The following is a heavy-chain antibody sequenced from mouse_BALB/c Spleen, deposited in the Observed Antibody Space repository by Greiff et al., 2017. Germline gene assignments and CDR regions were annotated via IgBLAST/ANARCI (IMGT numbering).Heavy chain of an antibody. Sequence: VMLVESGPGLVAPSQSLSITCTVSGFSLSSYSVHWVRQPPGKGLEWLGMIWGGGSTDYNSALKYRLSISKDNSKSQVFLKMNSLQTDDTAMYYCARRDYSSSYWYFDVWGEGTTVTVSS. V-gene: IGHV2-6-4*01. CDR2: IWGGGST. CDR3: ARRDYSSSYWYFDV. CDR1: GFSLSSYS. J-gene: IGHJ1*01. D-gene: IGHD1-1*01.